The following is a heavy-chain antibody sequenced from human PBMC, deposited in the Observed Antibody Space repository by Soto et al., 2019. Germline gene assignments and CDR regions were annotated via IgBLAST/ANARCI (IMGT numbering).Heavy chain of an antibody. J-gene: IGHJ4*02. CDR1: GFTFSSYG. V-gene: IGHV3-30*18. D-gene: IGHD6-19*01. CDR2: ISYDGSNK. CDR3: AKDLGAVAGPYGDADY. Sequence: GSLRLSCAASGFTFSSYGMHWVRQAPGKGLEWVAVISYDGSNKYYADSVKGRFTISRDNSKNTLYLQMNSLRAEDTAVYYCAKDLGAVAGPYGDADYWGQGT.